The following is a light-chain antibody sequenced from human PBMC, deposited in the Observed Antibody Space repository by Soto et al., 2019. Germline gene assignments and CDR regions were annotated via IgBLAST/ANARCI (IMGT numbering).Light chain of an antibody. CDR2: DVS. CDR3: QQYNSYLFT. CDR1: QSISSW. J-gene: IGKJ3*01. V-gene: IGKV1-5*01. Sequence: DIQMTQSPSTLSASVGDRVTITCRAGQSISSWLAWYQQKPGTAPKLLIYDVSSSESGVPSRFSGSGSGTEFALTISSLQPDDFATYYCQQYNSYLFTFGPGTKVDIK.